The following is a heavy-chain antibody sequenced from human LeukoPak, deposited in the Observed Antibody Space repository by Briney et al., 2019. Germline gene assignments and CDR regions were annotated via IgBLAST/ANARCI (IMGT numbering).Heavy chain of an antibody. Sequence: GGSLRLSCAASGFTFSSYAMSWVRQAPGKGLEWVSSISGSGGSTYYADSVRGRFTVSRDNSRNTLALQMNSLRAEDTAVYYCAGSPTVDAAFDIWGQGSMVTVSS. D-gene: IGHD4-23*01. CDR1: GFTFSSYA. V-gene: IGHV3-23*01. J-gene: IGHJ3*02. CDR3: AGSPTVDAAFDI. CDR2: ISGSGGST.